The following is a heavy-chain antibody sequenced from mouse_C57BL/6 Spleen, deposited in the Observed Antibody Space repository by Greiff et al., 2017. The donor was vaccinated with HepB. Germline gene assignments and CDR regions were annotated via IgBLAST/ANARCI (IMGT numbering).Heavy chain of an antibody. J-gene: IGHJ2*01. Sequence: QVQLQQPGAELVMPGASVKLSCKASGYTFTSYWMHWVKQRPGQGLEWIGEIDPSDSYTNYNQKFKGKSTLTVDKSSSTAYTQLSSLTSEDSAVYYCARSGYYRSSLFDYWGQGTTLTVSS. CDR3: ARSGYYRSSLFDY. CDR2: IDPSDSYT. D-gene: IGHD1-1*01. CDR1: GYTFTSYW. V-gene: IGHV1-69*01.